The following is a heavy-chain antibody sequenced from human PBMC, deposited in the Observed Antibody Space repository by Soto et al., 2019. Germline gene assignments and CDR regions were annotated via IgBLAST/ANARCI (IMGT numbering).Heavy chain of an antibody. CDR1: GGTFSSYA. J-gene: IGHJ6*02. V-gene: IGHV1-69*13. Sequence: SVKVSCKASGGTFSSYAISWVRQAPGQGLEWMGGIIPIFGTANYAQKFQGRVTITADESTSTAYMELSSLRSEGTAVYYCARDTLQRSWDTAMVTHYYYYGMDVWGQGTTVTVSS. D-gene: IGHD5-18*01. CDR2: IIPIFGTA. CDR3: ARDTLQRSWDTAMVTHYYYYGMDV.